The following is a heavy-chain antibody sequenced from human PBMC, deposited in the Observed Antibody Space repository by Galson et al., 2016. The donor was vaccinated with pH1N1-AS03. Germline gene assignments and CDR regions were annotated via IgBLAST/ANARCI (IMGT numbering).Heavy chain of an antibody. Sequence: CAISGDSVSSDRAAWNWIRQSPSRGLEWLGRTYYRSKWYYDYAVSVESRMTIRPDTSKNQVSLQLNSVTPEDTAVYYCARGGPGTTVSLFQHWGQGTLVTVSS. CDR3: ARGGPGTTVSLFQH. CDR1: GDSVSSDRAA. J-gene: IGHJ1*01. D-gene: IGHD1/OR15-1a*01. CDR2: TYYRSKWYY. V-gene: IGHV6-1*01.